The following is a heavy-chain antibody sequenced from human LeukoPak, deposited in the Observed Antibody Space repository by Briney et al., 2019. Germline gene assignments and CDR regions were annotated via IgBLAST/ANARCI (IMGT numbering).Heavy chain of an antibody. J-gene: IGHJ4*02. Sequence: ASVKVSCKASGYTFTSNYMHWLRQAPGQGPEWMGWVIPNSGATNYAQKFQGRVTMTRDTSISTAYMELSALTSDDTAVYFCVTVLGWGQGTLVTVSS. CDR1: GYTFTSNY. V-gene: IGHV1-2*02. CDR2: VIPNSGAT. D-gene: IGHD6-6*01. CDR3: VTVLG.